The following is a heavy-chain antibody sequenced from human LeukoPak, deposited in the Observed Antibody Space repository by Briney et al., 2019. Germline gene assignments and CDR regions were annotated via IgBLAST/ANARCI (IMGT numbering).Heavy chain of an antibody. CDR3: ATSGLYDSSGYPFDY. CDR2: IYHSGST. Sequence: SETLSLTCTVSGYSISSGYYSGWIRQPPGKGLEWIGSIYHSGSTYYNPSLKSRVTISVDTSKNQFSLKLSSVTAADTAVYYCATSGLYDSSGYPFDYWGQGTLVTVSS. J-gene: IGHJ4*02. CDR1: GYSISSGYY. V-gene: IGHV4-38-2*02. D-gene: IGHD3-22*01.